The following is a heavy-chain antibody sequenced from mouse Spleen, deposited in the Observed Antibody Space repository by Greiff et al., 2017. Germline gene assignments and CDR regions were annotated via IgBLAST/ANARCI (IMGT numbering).Heavy chain of an antibody. CDR3: ARKGDYSLFDY. CDR1: GYTFTSYW. CDR2: IDPSDSET. D-gene: IGHD1-1*01. V-gene: IGHV1-52*01. Sequence: QVQLQQPGAELVRPGSSVKLSCKASGYTFTSYWMHWVKQRPIQGLEWIGNIDPSDSETHYNQKFKDKATLTVDKSSSTAYMQLSSLTSEDSAVYYCARKGDYSLFDYWGQGTTLTVSS. J-gene: IGHJ2*01.